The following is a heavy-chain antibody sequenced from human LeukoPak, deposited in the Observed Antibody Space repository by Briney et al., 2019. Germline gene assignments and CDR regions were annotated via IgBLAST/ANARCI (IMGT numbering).Heavy chain of an antibody. CDR1: GFVFSNYN. Sequence: PGGSLRLSCAASGFVFSNYNMNWVRQAPGKGLEWVSYLSSSGGTVYYADSVKGRFTVSRDNARNSLYLQMNSLRAKDTAVYYCARAWSGYSFGYYYWGQGTLVTVSS. CDR3: ARAWSGYSFGYYY. D-gene: IGHD5-18*01. V-gene: IGHV3-48*01. J-gene: IGHJ4*02. CDR2: LSSSGGTV.